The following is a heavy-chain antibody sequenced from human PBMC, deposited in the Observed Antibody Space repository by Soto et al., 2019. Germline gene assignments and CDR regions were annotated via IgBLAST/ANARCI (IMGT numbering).Heavy chain of an antibody. V-gene: IGHV4-34*01. J-gene: IGHJ4*02. CDR3: ARVGDGYHPVD. D-gene: IGHD5-12*01. CDR1: GGSFRGYY. Sequence: QVQLQQWGAGLLKTSETLSLTCAVYGGSFRGYYWSWIRQPPGKGLVWIGEINHSGSTNYNPSLKSRVTLSVDPSKNQFSLKLISVTAADTAVYYCARVGDGYHPVDWRQGTLVTVSS. CDR2: INHSGST.